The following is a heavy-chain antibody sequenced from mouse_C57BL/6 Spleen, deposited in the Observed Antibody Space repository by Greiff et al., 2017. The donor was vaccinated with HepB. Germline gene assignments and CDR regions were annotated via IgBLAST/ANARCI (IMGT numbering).Heavy chain of an antibody. D-gene: IGHD1-1*01. CDR3: ASWGTTVVGGYFAY. CDR2: IYPGDGDT. V-gene: IGHV1-82*01. Sequence: VQLQQSGPELVKPGASVKISCKASGYAFSSSWMNWVKQRPGKGLEWIGRIYPGDGDTNYNGKFKGKATLTADKASSTAYMQLSSLTSEDSAFSFCASWGTTVVGGYFAYWGQGTPLTVSS. J-gene: IGHJ2*01. CDR1: GYAFSSSW.